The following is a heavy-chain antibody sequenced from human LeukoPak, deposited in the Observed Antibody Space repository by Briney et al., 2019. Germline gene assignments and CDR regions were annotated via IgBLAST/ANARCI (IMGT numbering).Heavy chain of an antibody. CDR3: ARPRYSSSWVDFDY. CDR2: INPSSGGT. CDR1: GYTFTGYY. V-gene: IGHV1-2*02. Sequence: GASVKVSCKASGYTFTGYYMHWVRQAPGQGLEWMGWINPSSGGTNYAQKFQGRVTMTRDTSISTAYMELSRLRSDDTAVYYCARPRYSSSWVDFDYWGQGTLVTVSS. J-gene: IGHJ4*02. D-gene: IGHD6-13*01.